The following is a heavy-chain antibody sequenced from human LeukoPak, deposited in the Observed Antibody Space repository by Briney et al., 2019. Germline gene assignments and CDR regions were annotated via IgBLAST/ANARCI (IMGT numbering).Heavy chain of an antibody. Sequence: PGGSLRLSCAASGFTFNSYSMNWVRQAPGKGLEWVSSLSSSSRYIYYAESVKGRFTLSRDNAKNSLYLEMSSLRAEDTAVYYCAREGGGLHYFDYWGQGTLVTVSS. CDR1: GFTFNSYS. D-gene: IGHD3-16*01. J-gene: IGHJ4*02. CDR3: AREGGGLHYFDY. V-gene: IGHV3-21*01. CDR2: LSSSSRYI.